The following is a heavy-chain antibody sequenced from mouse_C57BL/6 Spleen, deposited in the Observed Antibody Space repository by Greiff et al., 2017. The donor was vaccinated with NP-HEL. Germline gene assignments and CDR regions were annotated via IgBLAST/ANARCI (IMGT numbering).Heavy chain of an antibody. D-gene: IGHD1-1*01. Sequence: QVQLKQSGPELVKPGASVKISCKASGYAFSSSWMNWVKQRPGKGLEWIGRIYPGDGDTNYNGKFKGKATLTADKSSSTAYMQLSSLTSEDSAVYFCARYYASRGYFDVWGTGTTVTVSS. V-gene: IGHV1-82*01. J-gene: IGHJ1*03. CDR1: GYAFSSSW. CDR2: IYPGDGDT. CDR3: ARYYASRGYFDV.